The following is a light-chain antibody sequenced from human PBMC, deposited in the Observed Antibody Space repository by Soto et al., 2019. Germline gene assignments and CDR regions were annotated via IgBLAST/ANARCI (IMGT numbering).Light chain of an antibody. CDR1: QGISNY. Sequence: DIQMTQSPSSLSASVGDRVTISCRASQGISNYLAWYQQKPGKVPKPLSYTASTLHAGAPSRFSGSGSGTDFTLTISSLQPEDVATYSCQENNGAFKFTFGPGTKVDIK. V-gene: IGKV1-27*01. CDR2: TAS. CDR3: QENNGAFKFT. J-gene: IGKJ3*01.